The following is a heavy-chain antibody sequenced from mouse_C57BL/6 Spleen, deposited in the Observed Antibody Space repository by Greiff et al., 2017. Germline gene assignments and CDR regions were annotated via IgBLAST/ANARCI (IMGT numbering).Heavy chain of an antibody. CDR1: GFSLSTSGMG. CDR2: IYWDDDK. CDR3: ARRKDGYDPYFDY. V-gene: IGHV8-12*01. D-gene: IGHD2-2*01. Sequence: QVTLKECGPGILQSSQTLSLTCSFSGFSLSTSGMGVSWIRQPSGKGLEWLAHIYWDDDKRYNPSLKSLLTISKDTSRNQVFLKITSVDTADTATYYCARRKDGYDPYFDYWGQGTTLTVSS. J-gene: IGHJ2*01.